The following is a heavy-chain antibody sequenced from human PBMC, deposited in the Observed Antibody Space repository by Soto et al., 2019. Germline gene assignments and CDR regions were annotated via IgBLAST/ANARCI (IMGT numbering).Heavy chain of an antibody. J-gene: IGHJ4*02. CDR1: GFTLSSYC. Sequence: GGSLRLSCEASGFTLSSYCMSWIRQPPGKGLEWVANTRQDGGQSYLVDSVHGRFTISRDNAKNSVYLQMNSLRAEDTAVYYCLRDVSTGGHFDSWCQGTLVTVSS. D-gene: IGHD1-1*01. V-gene: IGHV3-7*01. CDR3: LRDVSTGGHFDS. CDR2: TRQDGGQS.